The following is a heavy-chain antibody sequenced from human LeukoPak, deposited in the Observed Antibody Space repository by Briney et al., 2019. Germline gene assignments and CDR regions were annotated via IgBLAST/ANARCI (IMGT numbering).Heavy chain of an antibody. CDR2: FYYSGSI. Sequence: SETLSLTCIVSGGSISSASYYWGWIRQSPGKGLEWIGSFYYSGSIFDNRSLRSRVTISIDMSKNQFLLKLTSVTAADTAVYYCARGSASGYSGYDRERGAFDIWGQGTMVTVSS. CDR3: ARGSASGYSGYDRERGAFDI. CDR1: GGSISSASYY. D-gene: IGHD5-12*01. V-gene: IGHV4-39*07. J-gene: IGHJ3*02.